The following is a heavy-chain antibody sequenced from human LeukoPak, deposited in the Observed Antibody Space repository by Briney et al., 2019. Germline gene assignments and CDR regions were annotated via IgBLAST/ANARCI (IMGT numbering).Heavy chain of an antibody. D-gene: IGHD3-3*01. CDR2: IKRKTECRIT. Sequence: GGSLRLSCAACGFTFSNACMMCVRGARGKGVEGVSCIKRKTECRITDYAAPVKGRFTISRDDSKNTLYLQMNSLKTEDTAVYYCTTGTSLYYDFWSGYPVGMDVWGQGTTVTVSS. V-gene: IGHV3-15*01. CDR1: GFTFSNAC. CDR3: TTGTSLYYDFWSGYPVGMDV. J-gene: IGHJ6*02.